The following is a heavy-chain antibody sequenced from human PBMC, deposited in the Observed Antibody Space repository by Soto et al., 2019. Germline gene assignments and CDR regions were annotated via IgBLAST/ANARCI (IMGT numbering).Heavy chain of an antibody. CDR1: GLTFRNYA. CDR2: MSGSSSTT. CDR3: AKNHDQELPSVIDF. V-gene: IGHV3-23*01. D-gene: IGHD1-7*01. J-gene: IGHJ4*02. Sequence: EVRLLESGGGLVKPGGSLRLSCATSGLTFRNYAMSWVRQAPGGGLEWVASMSGSSSTTYYADSVRGGVTISRDSSKNTLYRQMSSLRAEDTARDDCAKNHDQELPSVIDFWGQGTMVTVSS.